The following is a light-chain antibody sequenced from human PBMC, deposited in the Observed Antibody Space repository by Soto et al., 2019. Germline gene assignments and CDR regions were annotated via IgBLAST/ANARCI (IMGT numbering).Light chain of an antibody. J-gene: IGLJ2*01. CDR1: SSNIGAGSD. CDR2: GNK. CDR3: QSYDNNLRGVL. V-gene: IGLV1-40*01. Sequence: QSVLTQPPSVSGAPGQIVTISCTGSSSNIGAGSDVHWYQQSPGRVTKLLVYGNKHRPSGVPDRFSASKYGTSASLAITGLNADDVVDYYWQSYDNNLRGVLFGGGTKVTVL.